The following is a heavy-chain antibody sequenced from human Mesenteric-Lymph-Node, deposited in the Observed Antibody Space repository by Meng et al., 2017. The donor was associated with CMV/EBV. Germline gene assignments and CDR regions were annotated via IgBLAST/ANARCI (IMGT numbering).Heavy chain of an antibody. D-gene: IGHD3/OR15-3a*01. CDR3: ARVTDYWTTPWGFDP. J-gene: IGHJ5*01. Sequence: ASVKVSCKASGYTFTGYYMHWVRQAPGQGLEWMGWINPNSGDTNYAVKFQGRVTMTRDTSITTAYMDLSSLRSDDTAFYYCARVTDYWTTPWGFDPWGQGTLVTVSS. CDR1: GYTFTGYY. V-gene: IGHV1-2*02. CDR2: INPNSGDT.